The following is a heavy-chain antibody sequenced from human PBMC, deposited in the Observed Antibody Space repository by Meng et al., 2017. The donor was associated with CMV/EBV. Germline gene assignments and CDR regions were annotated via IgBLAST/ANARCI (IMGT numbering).Heavy chain of an antibody. CDR2: MNPNSGNT. V-gene: IGHV1-8*01. D-gene: IGHD2-2*01. Sequence: SVKVSCKASGYTFTSYDINWVRQATGQGLEWMGWMNPNSGNTGYAQKFQGRVTMTRNTSISTAYMELSSLGSEDTAVYYCASELFCSSTSCWWGQGTLVTVSS. CDR1: GYTFTSYD. J-gene: IGHJ4*02. CDR3: ASELFCSSTSCW.